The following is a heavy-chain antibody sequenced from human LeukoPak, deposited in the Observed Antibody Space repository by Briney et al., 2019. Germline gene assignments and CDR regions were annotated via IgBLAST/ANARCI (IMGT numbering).Heavy chain of an antibody. CDR3: TRHQYDFWSGDYDY. V-gene: IGHV3-73*01. CDR1: GFTFSVSA. D-gene: IGHD3-3*01. Sequence: PGGSLRLSCAASGFTFSVSAMHWVRQASGKGLEWVGRIRSKPNNYATEYAASVKGRFTISRDDSKNTTYLQMDSLKTEDTAVYYCTRHQYDFWSGDYDYWGQGTLVTVSS. CDR2: IRSKPNNYAT. J-gene: IGHJ4*02.